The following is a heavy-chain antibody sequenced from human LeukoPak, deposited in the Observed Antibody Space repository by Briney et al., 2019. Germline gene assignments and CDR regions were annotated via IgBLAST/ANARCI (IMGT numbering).Heavy chain of an antibody. Sequence: PSETLSLTCTLSGDSISSSDHYWGWIRQPPGEGLEWIGSIYYDGSTYYNPSLTSRVTISVDTPKNQFSLRLSSVTAADTAVYYCARDTVRYDGTYYPKGFTGLDYWGQGALVTVSS. J-gene: IGHJ4*02. CDR2: IYYDGST. V-gene: IGHV4-39*07. D-gene: IGHD1-26*01. CDR1: GDSISSSDHY. CDR3: ARDTVRYDGTYYPKGFTGLDY.